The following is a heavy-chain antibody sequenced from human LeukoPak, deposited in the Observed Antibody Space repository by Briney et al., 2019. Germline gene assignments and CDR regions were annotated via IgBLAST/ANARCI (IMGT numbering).Heavy chain of an antibody. CDR3: ARDPSWYYYDL. J-gene: IGHJ4*02. Sequence: SETLSLTCTVSGYSISSGYYWGWIRQPAGKGLEWIGRIYTSGSTNYNPSLKSRVTMSVDTSKNQFSLKLSSVTAADTAVYYCARDPSWYYYDLWGQGTLVTVSS. CDR1: GYSISSGYY. CDR2: IYTSGST. V-gene: IGHV4-4*07. D-gene: IGHD2-15*01.